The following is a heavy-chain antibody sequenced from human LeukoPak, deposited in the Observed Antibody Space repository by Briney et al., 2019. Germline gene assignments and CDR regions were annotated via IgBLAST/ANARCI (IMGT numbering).Heavy chain of an antibody. CDR3: ARDLGGYPFFMDV. V-gene: IGHV4-39*07. CDR1: GGSTRSGRHH. CDR2: LDESGRP. Sequence: PSETLSLTCSVSGGSTRSGRHHWAWVRQPPGKGLEFIGSLDESGRPYYNAPLKSRVTISEDSSGKQFSLNLSSVTAADTAIYYCARDLGGYPFFMDVWGRGTTVIVSS. D-gene: IGHD2-15*01. J-gene: IGHJ6*03.